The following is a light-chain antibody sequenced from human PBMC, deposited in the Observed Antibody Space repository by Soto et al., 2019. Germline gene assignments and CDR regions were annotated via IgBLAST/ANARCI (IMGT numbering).Light chain of an antibody. V-gene: IGKV1-27*01. CDR1: QDISQY. Sequence: DIPMTQSPSSLSASVGDRVTLTCRACQDISQYLAWYQQRPGKVPKLLIYYASTLQSGVPSRFSGSGSGTEFTLTISSLQPEDVATYYCLKYTKDAPGTFGQGTKVEI. J-gene: IGKJ1*01. CDR2: YAS. CDR3: LKYTKDAPGT.